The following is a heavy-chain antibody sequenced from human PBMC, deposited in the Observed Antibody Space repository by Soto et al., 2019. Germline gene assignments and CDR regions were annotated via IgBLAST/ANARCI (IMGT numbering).Heavy chain of an antibody. CDR2: INPNNGVT. CDR3: VAAAIPVAGRHPDF. CDR1: GYMFTGFY. J-gene: IGHJ4*02. D-gene: IGHD6-19*01. V-gene: IGHV1-2*02. Sequence: ASVKVSFKASGYMFTGFYLHWLRQAPGQGLEWMGWINPNNGVTTYAKNFQGRVTMTRDSSISTAYMELSSLRPDDTAVYFCVAAAIPVAGRHPDFWGQGTVVTVSS.